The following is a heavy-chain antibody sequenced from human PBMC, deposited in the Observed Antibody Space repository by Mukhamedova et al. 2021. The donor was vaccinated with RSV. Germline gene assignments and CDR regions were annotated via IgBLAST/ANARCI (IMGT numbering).Heavy chain of an antibody. CDR2: ISSSGSTI. D-gene: IGHD2-15*01. Sequence: GLCWVSYISSSGSTIYYADSVKGRFTVSRDNAKNSLYLQMNSLRAETPVVYSVPRITGNSMGLDYWGRGTLV. V-gene: IGHV3-48*03. J-gene: IGHJ4*02. CDR3: PRITGNSMGLDY.